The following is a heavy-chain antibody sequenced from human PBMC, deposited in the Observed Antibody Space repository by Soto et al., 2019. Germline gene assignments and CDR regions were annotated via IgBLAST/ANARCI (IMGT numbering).Heavy chain of an antibody. CDR3: ARIGGYHGPLDY. CDR2: TYHRGST. V-gene: IGHV4-59*01. Sequence: SETLSRTCSVAGGCISSYFWSWIRQPPGRGLEWIGYTYHRGSTNYSPSLKSRVAIALDTSEDPSSLMVNSVTAADTAVYYCARIGGYHGPLDYWGQGAPVTVS. J-gene: IGHJ4*02. D-gene: IGHD3-16*02. CDR1: GGCISSYF.